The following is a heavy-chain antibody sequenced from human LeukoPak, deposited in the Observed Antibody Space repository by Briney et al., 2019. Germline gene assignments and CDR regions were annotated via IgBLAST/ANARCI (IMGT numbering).Heavy chain of an antibody. CDR2: LYSDGNT. D-gene: IGHD1-14*01. CDR1: GFTVITND. V-gene: IGHV3-53*01. Sequence: GGSLRLSCAASGFTVITNDTTWVRQAPGKGLEWVSVLYSDGNTKYADSVQGRFTISRDNSKNTLYLEMNSLSPDDTAVYYCARGVEPLAANTLTYWGQGTLVTVSS. J-gene: IGHJ4*02. CDR3: ARGVEPLAANTLTY.